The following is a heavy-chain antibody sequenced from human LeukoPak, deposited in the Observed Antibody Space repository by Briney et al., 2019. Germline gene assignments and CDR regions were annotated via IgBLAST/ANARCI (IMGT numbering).Heavy chain of an antibody. CDR1: GFSFSNAW. V-gene: IGHV3-15*07. CDR3: TTDPWHGMDV. J-gene: IGHJ6*02. Sequence: PGGSPRLSCGASGFSFSNAWMNWVRQAPGKGLEWVGRIKSTTDGGTTDYAAPVKGRFTISRDDSKNTLYLQMSSLKIEDTAVYYCTTDPWHGMDVWGQGTTVTVSS. CDR2: IKSTTDGGTT.